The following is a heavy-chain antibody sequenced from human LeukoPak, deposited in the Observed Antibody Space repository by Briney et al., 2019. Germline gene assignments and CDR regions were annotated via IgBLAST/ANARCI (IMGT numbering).Heavy chain of an antibody. D-gene: IGHD3-22*01. CDR1: GFTFSSYA. V-gene: IGHV3-23*01. J-gene: IGHJ4*02. CDR2: ISGSGGST. Sequence: PGGSLRLSCAASGFTFSSYAMSWVRQAPGKGLEWVSAISGSGGSTYYADSVKGRFTISRDNSKNTLYLQMNSLRAEDTAVYYCACYDSSGYYYAPLDYWGQGTLVTVSS. CDR3: ACYDSSGYYYAPLDY.